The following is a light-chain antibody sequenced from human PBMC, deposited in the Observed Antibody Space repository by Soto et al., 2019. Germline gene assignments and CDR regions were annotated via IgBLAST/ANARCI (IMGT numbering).Light chain of an antibody. CDR3: QQYGIHASP. V-gene: IGKV3-20*01. CDR1: QSVSSSY. CDR2: GAS. J-gene: IGKJ1*01. Sequence: EIVLTQSPGTLSLSPGERATLSCRASQSVSSSYLAWYQQKPGQAPRLLIYGASSRATGIPDRFSGSGSGTDFTLTISRLEREDFAVYYCQQYGIHASPFDQGPKVEIK.